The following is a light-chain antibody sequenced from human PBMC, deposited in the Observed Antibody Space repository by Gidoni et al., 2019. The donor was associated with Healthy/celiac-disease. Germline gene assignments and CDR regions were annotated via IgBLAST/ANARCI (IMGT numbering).Light chain of an antibody. CDR1: QSVLYSSNNKNY. V-gene: IGKV4-1*01. J-gene: IGKJ4*01. CDR3: QQYYSTPLT. CDR2: WAS. Sequence: DIVMTQSPGSLAVSLGERATINCKSSQSVLYSSNNKNYLAWYQQKAGQPPKLLIYWASTRESGVPDQFSGSGSGTDFTLTISSLQAEDVAVYYCQQYYSTPLTFGGGTKVEIK.